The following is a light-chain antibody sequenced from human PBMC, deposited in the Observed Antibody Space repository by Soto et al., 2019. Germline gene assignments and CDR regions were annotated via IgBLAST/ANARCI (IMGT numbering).Light chain of an antibody. CDR1: QSVSID. J-gene: IGKJ5*01. CDR3: QQSYSTLSIT. V-gene: IGKV3D-15*01. Sequence: EILMTQSPATVPVSPGERVTLSCRASQSVSIDLAWYQQKPGQAPRLLIYGASNRATGIPDRFSGSGSGTDFTLTISSLQPEDFATYYCQQSYSTLSITFGQGTRLEIK. CDR2: GAS.